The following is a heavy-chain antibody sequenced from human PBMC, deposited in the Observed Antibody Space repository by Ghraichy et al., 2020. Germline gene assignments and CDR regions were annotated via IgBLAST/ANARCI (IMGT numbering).Heavy chain of an antibody. CDR3: ARPFTMVRGPYYY. V-gene: IGHV4-34*01. Sequence: SETLSLTCAVYGGSFSGYYWSWIRQPPGKGLEWIGEINHSGSTNYNPSLKSRVTISVDTSKNQFSLKLSSVTAADTAVYYCARPFTMVRGPYYYWGQGTLVTVSS. J-gene: IGHJ4*02. CDR1: GGSFSGYY. D-gene: IGHD3-10*01. CDR2: INHSGST.